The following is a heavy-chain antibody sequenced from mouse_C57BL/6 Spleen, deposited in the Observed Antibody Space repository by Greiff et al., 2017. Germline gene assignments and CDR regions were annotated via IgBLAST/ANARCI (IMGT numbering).Heavy chain of an antibody. Sequence: QVQLQQSGPELVKPGASVKLSCKASGYTFTSYDINWVKQRPGQGLEWIGWIYPRDGSTKYNEKFKGKATLTVDTSSRTAYMELHSLTSEDSAVYFCARSNYYGSSLYCDDWGQGTTLTVSS. D-gene: IGHD1-1*01. V-gene: IGHV1-85*01. CDR3: ARSNYYGSSLYCDD. CDR2: IYPRDGST. J-gene: IGHJ2*01. CDR1: GYTFTSYD.